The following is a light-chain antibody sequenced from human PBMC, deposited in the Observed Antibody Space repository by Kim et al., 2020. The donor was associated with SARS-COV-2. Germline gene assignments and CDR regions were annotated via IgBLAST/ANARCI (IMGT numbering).Light chain of an antibody. CDR1: SSDVGGYNY. CDR2: DVS. V-gene: IGLV2-14*03. CDR3: SSYTSSYVV. J-gene: IGLJ2*01. Sequence: SITISCTGTSSDVGGYNYVSWYQQHPGKAPKLMIYDVSNRPSGVSNRFSGSKSGNTASLTISGLQAEDEADYYCSSYTSSYVVFGGGTQLTVL.